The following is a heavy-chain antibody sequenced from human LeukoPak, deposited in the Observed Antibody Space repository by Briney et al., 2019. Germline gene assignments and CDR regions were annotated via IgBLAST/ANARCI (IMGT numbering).Heavy chain of an antibody. D-gene: IGHD3-22*01. CDR1: GGSISSGSYY. CDR2: IYYNGNT. CDR3: VRGNYDNRGYSNAFDI. V-gene: IGHV4-61*01. Sequence: SETLSLTCTVSGGSISSGSYYWSWIRQPPGKRLEWIGFIYYNGNTNSNPSLKSRVTISVDTSKNQFSLKLSSVTAADIAVYYCVRGNYDNRGYSNAFDIWGQGAMVTVSS. J-gene: IGHJ3*02.